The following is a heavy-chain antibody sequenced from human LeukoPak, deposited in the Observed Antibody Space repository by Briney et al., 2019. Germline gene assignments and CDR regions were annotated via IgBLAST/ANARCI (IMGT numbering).Heavy chain of an antibody. CDR2: ISSSGSTI. CDR1: GFTFSDYY. CDR3: ARPTYTPGYSSSWASYYYYYYYMDV. D-gene: IGHD6-13*01. V-gene: IGHV3-11*04. J-gene: IGHJ6*03. Sequence: GGSLRLSCAASGFTFSDYYMSWIRQAPGKGLEWVSYISSSGSTIYYADSVKGRFTISRDNAKNSLYLQMNSLRAEDTAVYYCARPTYTPGYSSSWASYYYYYYYMDVWGKGTTVTVSS.